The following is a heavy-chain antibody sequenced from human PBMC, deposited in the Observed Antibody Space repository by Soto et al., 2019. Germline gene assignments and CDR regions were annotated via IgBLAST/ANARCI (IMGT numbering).Heavy chain of an antibody. CDR2: IYFSGST. CDR3: ARLIGGDPAIGLDV. J-gene: IGHJ6*02. CDR1: GGSISGGDDY. V-gene: IGHV4-30-4*08. Sequence: QVQLRESGPGLVKPSQTLSLTCTVSGGSISGGDDYWNWIRQPPGKGLEWIGYIYFSGSTSYNPSLKSRVSISVDTSKNQFSLKLNSVTAADTAVYYCARLIGGDPAIGLDVWGQGTTAIVSS. D-gene: IGHD4-17*01.